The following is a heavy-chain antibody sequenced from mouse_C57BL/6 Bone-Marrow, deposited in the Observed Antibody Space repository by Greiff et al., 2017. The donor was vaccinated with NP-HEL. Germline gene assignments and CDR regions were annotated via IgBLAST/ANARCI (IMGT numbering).Heavy chain of an antibody. CDR1: GFTFSDYY. D-gene: IGHD1-1*01. CDR3: ARAYGGYFDV. Sequence: EVKVEESGGGLVQPGGSLKLSCAASGFTFSDYYMYWVRQTPEKRLEWVAYISNGGGSTYYPDTVKGRFTISRDNAKNTLYLQMSRLKSENTAMYYGARAYGGYFDVWGTGTTVTVSS. J-gene: IGHJ1*03. V-gene: IGHV5-12*01. CDR2: ISNGGGST.